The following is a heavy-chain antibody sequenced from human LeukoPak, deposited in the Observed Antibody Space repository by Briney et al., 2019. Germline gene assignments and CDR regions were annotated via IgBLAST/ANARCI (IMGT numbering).Heavy chain of an antibody. CDR2: ISGSGGYT. Sequence: GGSLRLSCAASGFTFTSYAMSWVRQAPGKGLEWVSCISGSGGYTYYPDSVKGRFTISRDNSENTLYLQMNSLRAEDTAVYYCAKGAFERFGEPSDYWGQGTLVTVSS. V-gene: IGHV3-23*01. J-gene: IGHJ4*02. D-gene: IGHD3-10*01. CDR1: GFTFTSYA. CDR3: AKGAFERFGEPSDY.